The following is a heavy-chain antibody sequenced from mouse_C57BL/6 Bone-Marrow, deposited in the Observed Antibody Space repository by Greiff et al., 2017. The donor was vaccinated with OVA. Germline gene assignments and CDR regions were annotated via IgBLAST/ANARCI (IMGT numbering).Heavy chain of an antibody. CDR3: TTYRY. Sequence: DVQLQESGAALVRPGASVKLSCTASGFNIKDDYMHWVKERPEQGLEWIGWIDPENGDTEYASKFQGKATITADTSSKTVYLHLSSLTSEDTAVYYCTTYRYWGQGTTLTVSS. J-gene: IGHJ2*01. CDR1: GFNIKDDY. V-gene: IGHV14-4*01. CDR2: IDPENGDT.